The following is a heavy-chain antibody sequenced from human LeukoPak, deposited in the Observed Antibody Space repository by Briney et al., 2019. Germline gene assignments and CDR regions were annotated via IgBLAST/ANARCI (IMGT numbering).Heavy chain of an antibody. CDR1: GFTFSSYS. V-gene: IGHV3-21*01. Sequence: PGGSLRLSCAASGFTFSSYSMNWVRQAPGKGLEWVSSISSSSSYIYYADSVKGRFTISRDNAKNSLYLQMNSLRAEDTAVYYCARADTGIPLGYFGYWGQGTLVTVSS. CDR3: ARADTGIPLGYFGY. D-gene: IGHD6-13*01. J-gene: IGHJ4*02. CDR2: ISSSSSYI.